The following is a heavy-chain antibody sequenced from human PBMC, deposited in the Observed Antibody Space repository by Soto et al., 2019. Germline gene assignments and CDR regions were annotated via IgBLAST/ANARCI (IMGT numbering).Heavy chain of an antibody. Sequence: QLQLQESGPGLVKPSETLSLACTVSGGSISSSSYYWGWIRQPPGKGLEWIGSIYYSGSTYYNPSLKTRVTISVDTSKNQFSLKPSSATAADMAVYYCARQPKDAFDIWGQGTMVTVSS. J-gene: IGHJ3*02. CDR3: ARQPKDAFDI. CDR1: GGSISSSSYY. V-gene: IGHV4-39*01. CDR2: IYYSGST.